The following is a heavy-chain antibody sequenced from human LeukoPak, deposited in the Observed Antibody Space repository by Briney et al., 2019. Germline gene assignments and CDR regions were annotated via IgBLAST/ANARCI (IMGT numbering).Heavy chain of an antibody. J-gene: IGHJ4*02. CDR3: VRDIGAVAGTDDY. CDR1: GFTFSSYW. Sequence: GGSLRLSCAASGFTFSSYWMHWVRQAPGKGLVWVSRINSDGGSTTYTDSVKGRFTISRDNAKKTLYLQMNSLRVEDTAVYYCVRDIGAVAGTDDYWGQGTLVTVSS. D-gene: IGHD6-19*01. V-gene: IGHV3-74*01. CDR2: INSDGGST.